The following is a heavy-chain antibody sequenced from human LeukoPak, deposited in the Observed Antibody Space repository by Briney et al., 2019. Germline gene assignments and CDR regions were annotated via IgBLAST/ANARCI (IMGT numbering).Heavy chain of an antibody. D-gene: IGHD1-1*01. CDR3: AREDNPLWFDP. J-gene: IGHJ5*02. Sequence: SETLSLTCTVSGGSISSGSYYWSWIRQPAGKGLEWIGRIYTSGSTNYNPSLKSRVTISVDTSKNRFSLKLSSVTAADTAVYYCAREDNPLWFDPGGQGTLVTVSS. V-gene: IGHV4-61*02. CDR1: GGSISSGSYY. CDR2: IYTSGST.